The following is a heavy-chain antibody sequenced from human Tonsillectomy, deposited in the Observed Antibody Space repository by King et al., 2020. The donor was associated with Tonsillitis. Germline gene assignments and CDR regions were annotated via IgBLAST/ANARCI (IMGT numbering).Heavy chain of an antibody. D-gene: IGHD3-22*01. CDR1: GLIVGDYT. V-gene: IGHV3-21*01. CDR3: AREYLGSGLDY. Sequence: VQLVESGGGLVKPGGSLRLSCAASGLIVGDYTIHWVRQAPGKGLEWVSSVSRDSTYIYYADSVKGRFTISRENSVYLQMNSLRADDTAVYYCAREYLGSGLDYWGQGTLVTVSS. CDR2: VSRDSTYI. J-gene: IGHJ4*02.